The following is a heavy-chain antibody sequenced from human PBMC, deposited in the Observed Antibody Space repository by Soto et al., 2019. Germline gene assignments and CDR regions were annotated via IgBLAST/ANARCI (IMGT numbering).Heavy chain of an antibody. Sequence: EVQLVESGGGLVKPGGSLRLSCAASGFDFSSYSMNWVRQAPGKGLEWVSSINEDSSYIYYAPSLRGRFTISRDNATESLYRLTNSLRAEDTALYYCVRDFVWYFRSGDMDVWGDGATVTVSS. CDR1: GFDFSSYS. CDR3: VRDFVWYFRSGDMDV. D-gene: IGHD2-8*01. J-gene: IGHJ6*03. CDR2: INEDSSYI. V-gene: IGHV3-21*02.